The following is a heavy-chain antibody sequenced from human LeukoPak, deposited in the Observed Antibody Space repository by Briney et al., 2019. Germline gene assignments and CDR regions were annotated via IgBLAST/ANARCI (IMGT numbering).Heavy chain of an antibody. D-gene: IGHD7-27*01. CDR3: AREHWDLDY. CDR2: ISGSGEST. Sequence: GGSLRLSCAASGFTFSNYAITWIRQAPGKGLEWVSEISGSGESTYYGDSVKGRFTISRDNSKNTLYLQTNSLRAGDTAVYYCAREHWDLDYWGQGTLVTVSS. CDR1: GFTFSNYA. V-gene: IGHV3-23*01. J-gene: IGHJ4*02.